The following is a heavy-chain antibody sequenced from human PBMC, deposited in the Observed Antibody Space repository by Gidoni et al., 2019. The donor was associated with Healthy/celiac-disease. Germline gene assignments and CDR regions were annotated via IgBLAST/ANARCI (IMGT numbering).Heavy chain of an antibody. CDR3: ARIYYGSGRSIDAFDI. V-gene: IGHV2-70*15. CDR2: IDWDDDK. J-gene: IGHJ3*02. Sequence: QVTLRESGPALVKPTQTLTLTCTSSGFSLSTSGMCVSWIRQPPGKALEWLARIDWDDDKYYSTSLKTRITISKDTSKNQVVLTMTNMDPVDTATYYCARIYYGSGRSIDAFDIWGQGTMVTVSS. CDR1: GFSLSTSGMC. D-gene: IGHD3-10*01.